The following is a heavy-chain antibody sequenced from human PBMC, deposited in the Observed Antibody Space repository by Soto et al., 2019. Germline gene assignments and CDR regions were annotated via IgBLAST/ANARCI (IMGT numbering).Heavy chain of an antibody. Sequence: GGSLRLSCAASGFTFRSFTMNWVRQAPGKGLEWVSTISSNSAYIYYTDALRGRFTISRDNAKKSLHLQMNSLRAEDTAVYYCTRDASRDSSGRGWLDPWGQGAMVTVST. D-gene: IGHD6-25*01. J-gene: IGHJ5*02. CDR1: GFTFRSFT. V-gene: IGHV3-21*01. CDR3: TRDASRDSSGRGWLDP. CDR2: ISSNSAYI.